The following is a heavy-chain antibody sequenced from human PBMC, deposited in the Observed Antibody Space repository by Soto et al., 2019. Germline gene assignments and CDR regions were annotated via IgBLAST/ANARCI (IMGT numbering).Heavy chain of an antibody. D-gene: IGHD3-22*01. CDR2: IIPIFGTA. V-gene: IGHV1-69*06. CDR1: GGTFSSYA. Sequence: SVKVSCKASGGTFSSYAISWVRQAPGQGLEWMGGIIPIFGTANYAQKFQGRVTITADKSTSTAYMELSSLRSEDTAVYYCASGNYYDSNPTPRFQHWGQGTLVTVS. J-gene: IGHJ1*01. CDR3: ASGNYYDSNPTPRFQH.